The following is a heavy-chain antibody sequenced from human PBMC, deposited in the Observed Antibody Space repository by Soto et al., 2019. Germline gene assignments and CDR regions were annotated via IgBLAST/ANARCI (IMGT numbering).Heavy chain of an antibody. Sequence: SETLSLTCTVSGGSISSGGYYWSWIRQHPGKGLEWIGYIYYSGSTYYNPSLKSRVTISVDTSKNQFSLKLSSVTAADTAVYYCARSSSRYQLPQFDYWGQGTPVTVSS. V-gene: IGHV4-31*03. CDR2: IYYSGST. CDR1: GGSISSGGYY. CDR3: ARSSSRYQLPQFDY. J-gene: IGHJ4*02. D-gene: IGHD2-2*01.